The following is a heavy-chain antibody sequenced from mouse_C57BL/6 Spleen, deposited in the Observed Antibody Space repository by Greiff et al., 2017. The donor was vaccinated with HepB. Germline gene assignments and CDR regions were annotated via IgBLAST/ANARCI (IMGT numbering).Heavy chain of an antibody. CDR2: IDPSDSYT. V-gene: IGHV1-69*01. CDR3: ARAGSGLFDY. J-gene: IGHJ2*01. Sequence: VQLQQSGAELVMPGASVKLSCKASGYTFTSYWMHWVKQRPGQGLEWIGEIDPSDSYTNYNQKFKGKSTLTVDKSSSTAYMQLSSLTSEDSAVYYCARAGSGLFDYWGQGTTLTVSS. D-gene: IGHD1-1*01. CDR1: GYTFTSYW.